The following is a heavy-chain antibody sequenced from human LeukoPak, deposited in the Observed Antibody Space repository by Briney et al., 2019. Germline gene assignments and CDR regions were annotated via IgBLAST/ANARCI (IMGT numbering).Heavy chain of an antibody. V-gene: IGHV1-18*01. J-gene: IGHJ4*02. CDR3: ARAPLWFGELLPIDY. D-gene: IGHD3-10*01. Sequence: ASVKVSCKASGYTFTSYGISWVRQAPGQGLEWMGWISAYNGNTNYAQKLQGRVTITTDTSTSTAYMELRSLRSDDTAVYYCARAPLWFGELLPIDYWGQGTLVTVSS. CDR2: ISAYNGNT. CDR1: GYTFTSYG.